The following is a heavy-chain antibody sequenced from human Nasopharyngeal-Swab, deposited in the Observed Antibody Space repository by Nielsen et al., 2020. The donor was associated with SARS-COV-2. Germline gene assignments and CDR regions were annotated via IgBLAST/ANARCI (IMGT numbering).Heavy chain of an antibody. Sequence: GESLKISCAASGFTFSSYAMHWVRQAPGKGLEWVAVISYDGSNKYYADSVKGRFTISRDNSKNTLYLQMNSLRAEDTAVYYCARDKSKFKHYFDCWGQGTLVTVSS. V-gene: IGHV3-30-3*01. CDR2: ISYDGSNK. J-gene: IGHJ4*02. CDR1: GFTFSSYA. CDR3: ARDKSKFKHYFDC.